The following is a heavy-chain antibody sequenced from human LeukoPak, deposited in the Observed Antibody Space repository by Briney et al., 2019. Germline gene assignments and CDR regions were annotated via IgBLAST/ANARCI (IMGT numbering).Heavy chain of an antibody. CDR3: ARGVSSYYYYMDV. CDR2: INHSGST. J-gene: IGHJ6*03. Sequence: NPSETLSLTCAVYGGSFSGYYWSRIRQPPGKGLEWIGEINHSGSTNYNPSLKSRVTISVDTSKNQFSLKLSSVTAADTAVYYCARGVSSYYYYMDVWGKGTTVTVSS. V-gene: IGHV4-34*01. CDR1: GGSFSGYY.